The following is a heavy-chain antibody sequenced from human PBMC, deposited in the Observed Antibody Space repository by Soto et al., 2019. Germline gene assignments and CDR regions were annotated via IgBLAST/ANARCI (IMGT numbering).Heavy chain of an antibody. Sequence: ASVKVSCKASGYTFTSYGISWVRQAPGQGLEWMGWISAYNGNTNYAQKLQGRVTMTTDTSTSTAYMELRSLRSDDTAVYYCASGPLGTITMVRGVIPFVWGQGTLVTVS. CDR3: ASGPLGTITMVRGVIPFV. CDR1: GYTFTSYG. V-gene: IGHV1-18*01. CDR2: ISAYNGNT. J-gene: IGHJ4*02. D-gene: IGHD3-10*01.